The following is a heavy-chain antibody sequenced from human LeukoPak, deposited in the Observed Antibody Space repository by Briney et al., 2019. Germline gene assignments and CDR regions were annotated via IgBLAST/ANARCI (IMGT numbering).Heavy chain of an antibody. CDR3: ARVGDQQVGATDLDY. V-gene: IGHV1-2*02. J-gene: IGHJ4*02. CDR1: GYTFTGYY. CDR2: INPNSGGT. Sequence: GASVKVSCKASGYTFTGYYMHWVRQAPGQGLKWMGWINPNSGGTNYAQKFQGRVTMTRDTSISTAYMELSRLRSDDTAVYYCARVGDQQVGATDLDYWGQGTLVTVSS. D-gene: IGHD1-26*01.